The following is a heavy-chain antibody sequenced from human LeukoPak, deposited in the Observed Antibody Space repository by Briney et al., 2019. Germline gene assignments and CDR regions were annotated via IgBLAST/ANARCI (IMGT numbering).Heavy chain of an antibody. CDR2: IGTAGDT. Sequence: GGSLRLSCAASGFTFSSYDMHWVRQATGKGLEWVSAIGTAGDTYYPGSVKGRFTISKENAKNSLYLQMNSLRAEDTAVYYCARDLRGYYGMDVWGQGTTVTVSS. CDR3: ARDLRGYYGMDV. V-gene: IGHV3-13*01. CDR1: GFTFSSYD. J-gene: IGHJ6*02.